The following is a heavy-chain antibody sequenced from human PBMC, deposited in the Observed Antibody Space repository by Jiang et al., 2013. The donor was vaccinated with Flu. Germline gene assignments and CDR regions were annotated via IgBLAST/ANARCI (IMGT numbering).Heavy chain of an antibody. CDR3: ARDSLLDYYGSGSSYYYYGMDV. CDR1: GGSISSGSYY. Sequence: GLVKPSQTLSLTCTVSGGSISSGSYYWSWIRQPAGKGLEWIGRIYTSGSTNYNPSLKSRVTISVDTSKNQFSLKLSSVTAADTAVYYCARDSLLDYYGSGSSYYYYGMDVWGQGTT. CDR2: IYTSGST. V-gene: IGHV4-61*02. D-gene: IGHD3-10*01. J-gene: IGHJ6*02.